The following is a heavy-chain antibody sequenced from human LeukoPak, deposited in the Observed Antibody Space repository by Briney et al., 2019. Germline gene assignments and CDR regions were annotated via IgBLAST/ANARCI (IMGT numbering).Heavy chain of an antibody. J-gene: IGHJ4*02. CDR3: ARALGVGFGQNAYYFDH. Sequence: ASVKVSCKASGYTFIGYFMNWVRQAPGQGLEWMGRLNPNIGGTNYAQKFQGRVTMTRDTSTDTAYMQLSSLRSTDTAVYFCARALGVGFGQNAYYFDHWGQGTLVTVSS. D-gene: IGHD1-26*01. V-gene: IGHV1-2*06. CDR2: LNPNIGGT. CDR1: GYTFIGYF.